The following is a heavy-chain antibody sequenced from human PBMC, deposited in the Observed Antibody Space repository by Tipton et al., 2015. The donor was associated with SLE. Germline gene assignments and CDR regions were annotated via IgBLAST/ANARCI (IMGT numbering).Heavy chain of an antibody. CDR1: GFTFSVYA. V-gene: IGHV3-30*03. CDR3: ASEGYCSGGSCRLDH. CDR2: ISHDGTNK. D-gene: IGHD2-15*01. J-gene: IGHJ4*02. Sequence: SLRLSCAASGFTFSVYAMHWVRQAPGKGLEWVAVISHDGTNKYYADSVKGRFTISRDKSRNTLYLQVHSLRAEETALYYCASEGYCSGGSCRLDHWGQGTLVTVSS.